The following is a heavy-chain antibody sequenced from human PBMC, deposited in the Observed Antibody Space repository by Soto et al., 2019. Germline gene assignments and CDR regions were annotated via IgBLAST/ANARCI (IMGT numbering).Heavy chain of an antibody. CDR1: GGSISSGGYY. D-gene: IGHD3-3*01. CDR3: ARADDPYYYYGMDV. J-gene: IGHJ6*02. V-gene: IGHV4-31*03. Sequence: SETLSLTCTVSGGSISSGGYYWSWIRQHPGKGLEWIGYIYYSGSTYYNPSLKSRVTISVDTSKNQFSLKLSSVTAADTAVYYCARADDPYYYYGMDVWGQGTTVTVSS. CDR2: IYYSGST.